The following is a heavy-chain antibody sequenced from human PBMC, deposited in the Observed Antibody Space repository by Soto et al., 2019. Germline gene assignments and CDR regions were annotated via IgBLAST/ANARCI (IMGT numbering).Heavy chain of an antibody. D-gene: IGHD2-2*01. V-gene: IGHV4-4*02. Sequence: QVHLQESGPGLAKPSETLSLTCAVSSGSISSNYWWTWVRQSPGKGLEWIGESDHSGSTNYNPSLKNRVTISVDKSKNQFSLKLTSVIAADTAVYFCAAVSGGCSRTTCQIDPWGQGTLVTVSS. CDR1: SGSISSNYW. J-gene: IGHJ5*02. CDR3: AAVSGGCSRTTCQIDP. CDR2: SDHSGST.